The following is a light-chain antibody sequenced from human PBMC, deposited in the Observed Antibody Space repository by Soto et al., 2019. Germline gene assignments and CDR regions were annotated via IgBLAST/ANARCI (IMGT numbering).Light chain of an antibody. CDR1: SSNIGSNT. V-gene: IGLV1-44*01. CDR2: SNN. Sequence: QSVVTQPPSASGTPGQRVTISCSGSSSNIGSNTVNWYQQLPGTAPKLLIYSNNQRPSGVPDRFSGSKSGTSASLAISGLQSEDEADYYCAAWDDTLNGSGVFGGGTQLTVL. CDR3: AAWDDTLNGSGV. J-gene: IGLJ2*01.